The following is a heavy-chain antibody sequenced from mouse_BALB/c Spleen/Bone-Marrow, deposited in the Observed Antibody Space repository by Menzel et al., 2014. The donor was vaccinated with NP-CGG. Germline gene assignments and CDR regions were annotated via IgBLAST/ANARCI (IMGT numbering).Heavy chain of an antibody. CDR1: GFNIKDTY. V-gene: IGHV14-3*02. J-gene: IGHJ3*01. CDR2: IDPANGNT. D-gene: IGHD2-14*01. Sequence: VQLQQSGAELVKPGASVKLSCTASGFNIKDTYMHWAKQRPEQGLEWIGRIDPANGNTKYDPKFQGKATITADTSSNTAYLQLSSLTSEDTAVYYCAAYYRYLAWFAYWGQGTLVTVSA. CDR3: AAYYRYLAWFAY.